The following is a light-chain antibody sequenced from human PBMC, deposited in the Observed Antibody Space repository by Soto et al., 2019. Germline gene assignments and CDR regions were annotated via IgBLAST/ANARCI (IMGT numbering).Light chain of an antibody. J-gene: IGLJ3*02. Sequence: SALTQPPSAAGAPGQSVTISCTGTSSDVVGYNSVSWYQQHPGKAPKLMIYEVTKRPSGVPDRFSGSKSGNTASLTVSGLLAEDEADYYCSSHAGIINVVFGGGTKLTVL. CDR1: SSDVVGYNS. CDR2: EVT. CDR3: SSHAGIINVV. V-gene: IGLV2-8*01.